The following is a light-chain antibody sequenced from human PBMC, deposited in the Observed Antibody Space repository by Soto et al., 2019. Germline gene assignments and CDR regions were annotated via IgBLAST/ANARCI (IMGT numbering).Light chain of an antibody. V-gene: IGKV3-20*01. Sequence: EIVLTHSPGTLSLSPCERATLSFSASQSVSSSYLAWYQQKPGQAPRLLIYGASSRATGIPDRFSGSGSGTDFTLTISRLEPEDFAVYYCQYYNNWPPSWTFGQGTKVDIK. J-gene: IGKJ1*01. CDR1: QSVSSSY. CDR3: QYYNNWPPSWT. CDR2: GAS.